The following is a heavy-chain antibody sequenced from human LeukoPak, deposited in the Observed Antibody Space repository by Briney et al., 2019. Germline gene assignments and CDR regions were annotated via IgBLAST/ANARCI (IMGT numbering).Heavy chain of an antibody. D-gene: IGHD4-17*01. CDR1: GFTFSSYE. J-gene: IGHJ6*03. CDR2: ISSSGSTI. V-gene: IGHV3-48*03. CDR3: ARGLRDYYYYYMDV. Sequence: PGGSLRLSCAASGFTFSSYEMNWVRQAPGKGLEWVSYISSSGSTIYYADSVKGRFTISRDNAKNSLYLQMNSLRAEDTAVYYCARGLRDYYYYYMDVWGKGTTVTISS.